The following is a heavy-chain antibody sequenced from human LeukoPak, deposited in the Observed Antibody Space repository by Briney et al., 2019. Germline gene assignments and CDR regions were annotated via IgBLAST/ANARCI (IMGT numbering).Heavy chain of an antibody. CDR3: ARDSWTSRWDTAMVFPFDY. V-gene: IGHV1-18*01. J-gene: IGHJ4*02. CDR2: ISAYNGNT. CDR1: GYTFTSHG. D-gene: IGHD5-18*01. Sequence: GASVKVSCKASGYTFTSHGISWVRQAPGQGLEWMGWISAYNGNTNYAQKLQGRVTMTTDTSTSTAYMELRSLRSDDTAVYYCARDSWTSRWDTAMVFPFDYWGQGTLVTVSS.